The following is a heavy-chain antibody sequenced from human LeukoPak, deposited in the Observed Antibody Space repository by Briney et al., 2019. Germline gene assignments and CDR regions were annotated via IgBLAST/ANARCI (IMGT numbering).Heavy chain of an antibody. J-gene: IGHJ6*03. D-gene: IGHD4-17*01. CDR3: ARLRGDYHRRLGYYYYYMDV. V-gene: IGHV4-34*01. Sequence: SETLSLTCTVSGGSISSYYWSWIRQPPGKGLEWIGEINHSGSTNYNPSLKSRVIISVDTSKNQFSLKLSSVTAADTAVYYCARLRGDYHRRLGYYYYYMDVWGKGTTVTVSS. CDR1: GGSISSYY. CDR2: INHSGST.